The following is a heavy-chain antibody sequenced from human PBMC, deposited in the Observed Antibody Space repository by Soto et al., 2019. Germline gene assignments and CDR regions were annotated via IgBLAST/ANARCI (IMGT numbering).Heavy chain of an antibody. CDR3: ARHGYYYDSTGYYYFV. J-gene: IGHJ4*01. V-gene: IGHV4-39*01. CDR1: GGSISSTNHY. CDR2: IYYSGMT. D-gene: IGHD3-22*01. Sequence: SETLSLTCTVSGGSISSTNHYWGLILQPPGKGLEWIGDIYYSGMTRYNPSLKIRVTISVDTSRNKFSLRLSSVTAADTAVYYCARHGYYYDSTGYYYFVWGHGTLVTVSS.